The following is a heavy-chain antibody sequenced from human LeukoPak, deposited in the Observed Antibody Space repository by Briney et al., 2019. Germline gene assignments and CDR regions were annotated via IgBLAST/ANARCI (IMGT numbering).Heavy chain of an antibody. CDR1: GFTFSSYD. J-gene: IGHJ4*02. Sequence: GGSLRLSCAASGFTFSSYDMHWVRQATGKGLEWVSAIGTAGDTYYPGSVKGRFTISRENAKNSLYLQMNSLRAGDTAVYYCARGRGVNEYYYDSSGYLDAYYFDYWGQGTLVTVSS. D-gene: IGHD3-22*01. V-gene: IGHV3-13*01. CDR2: IGTAGDT. CDR3: ARGRGVNEYYYDSSGYLDAYYFDY.